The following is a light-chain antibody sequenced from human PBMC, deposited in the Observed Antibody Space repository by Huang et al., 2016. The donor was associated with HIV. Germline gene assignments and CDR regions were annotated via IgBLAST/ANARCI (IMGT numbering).Light chain of an antibody. CDR3: QQSYSAPIT. CDR1: QSISSY. CDR2: AAS. J-gene: IGKJ5*01. V-gene: IGKV1-39*01. Sequence: DIQMTQSPSSLSTSVGDRVTITCRASQSISSYLNWYQQKPGEAPKLLISAASSLQSGVPSRFSGSGSGTDFTLTITSLQPEDFATYYCQQSYSAPITFGQGTRLEIK.